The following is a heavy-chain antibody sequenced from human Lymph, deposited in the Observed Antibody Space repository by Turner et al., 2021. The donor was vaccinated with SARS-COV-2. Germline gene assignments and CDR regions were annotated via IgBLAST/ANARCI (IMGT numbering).Heavy chain of an antibody. V-gene: IGHV1-2*02. J-gene: IGHJ4*02. CDR1: GYTFTGYY. Sequence: QVQLVQSGAEVKKPGASVKVFCKASGYTFTGYYIHWVRQAPGQGLECMGWINPNSGGTNYAQKFQGRVTMTRDTSISTAYMELSRLRSDDTAVYYCARSRDLQSMVRGVDPFDYWGQGTLVTVSS. CDR3: ARSRDLQSMVRGVDPFDY. CDR2: INPNSGGT. D-gene: IGHD3-10*01.